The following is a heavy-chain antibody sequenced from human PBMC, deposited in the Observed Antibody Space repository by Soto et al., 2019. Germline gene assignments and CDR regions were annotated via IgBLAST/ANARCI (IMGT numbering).Heavy chain of an antibody. D-gene: IGHD3-10*01. V-gene: IGHV3-11*01. CDR1: GFTFSDYY. CDR3: VRVGYAYGNDP. Sequence: QVQLVESGGGLLKSGGSLRLSCAASGFTFSDYYMSWIRQAPGKGLEWISYISSSGATIYYADSVKGRFTSSRDNANKSLFLEMNGLRAEDTAVYYCVRVGYAYGNDPWCQGTLVAVSS. J-gene: IGHJ5*02. CDR2: ISSSGATI.